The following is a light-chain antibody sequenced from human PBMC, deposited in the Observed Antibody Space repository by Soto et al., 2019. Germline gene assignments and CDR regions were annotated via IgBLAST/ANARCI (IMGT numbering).Light chain of an antibody. CDR1: QNVSSY. J-gene: IGKJ1*01. Sequence: EIVLTQSPATLSLSPGERATLSCRASQNVSSYLAWYQQKPGQAPRLLIYDASKRATGIPARFSGSGSGTDFTLTISRLEPEDFAVYYCHQYGSSPRTFGQGTKVDIK. V-gene: IGKV3-11*01. CDR2: DAS. CDR3: HQYGSSPRT.